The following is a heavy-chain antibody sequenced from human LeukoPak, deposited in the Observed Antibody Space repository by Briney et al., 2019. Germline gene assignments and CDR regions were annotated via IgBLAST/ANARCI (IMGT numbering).Heavy chain of an antibody. J-gene: IGHJ4*02. D-gene: IGHD3-10*01. CDR1: GFSFGTSW. V-gene: IGHV3-74*01. CDR3: AKAPTRFYGSGLDY. Sequence: GGSLRLSCAASGFSFGTSWMRWVRRAPGTGLVWVSRIESDGSNTHYADSVKGRFTISRDNSKNTLYLQMNSLRAEDTAVYYCAKAPTRFYGSGLDYWGQGTLVTVSS. CDR2: IESDGSNT.